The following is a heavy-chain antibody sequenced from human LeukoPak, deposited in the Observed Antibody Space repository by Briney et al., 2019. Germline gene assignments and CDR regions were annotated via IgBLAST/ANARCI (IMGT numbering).Heavy chain of an antibody. J-gene: IGHJ4*02. CDR3: ARDMVGMDY. Sequence: SETLSLTCTVSGYSISSGYYWGWIRQPPGKGLEWIGSIYHSGSTYYNPSLKSRVTISVDTSKNQFYLKLSSVTAADTAVYYCARDMVGMDYWGQGTLVTVSS. V-gene: IGHV4-38-2*02. CDR1: GYSISSGYY. D-gene: IGHD2-15*01. CDR2: IYHSGST.